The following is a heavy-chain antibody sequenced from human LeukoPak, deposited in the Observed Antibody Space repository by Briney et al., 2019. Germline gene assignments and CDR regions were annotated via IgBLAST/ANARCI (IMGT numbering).Heavy chain of an antibody. CDR2: INHSGST. V-gene: IGHV4-34*01. J-gene: IGHJ4*02. CDR3: ARGTAPAPGY. CDR1: GGSFSGYY. Sequence: SETLSLTCAVFGGSFSGYYWTWIRQPPGRGLEWIGEINHSGSTNYNPSLKSRVTISVDTSKNQFSLKLSSVTAADTAVYYCARGTAPAPGYWCQGSLVTVSS. D-gene: IGHD2-21*02.